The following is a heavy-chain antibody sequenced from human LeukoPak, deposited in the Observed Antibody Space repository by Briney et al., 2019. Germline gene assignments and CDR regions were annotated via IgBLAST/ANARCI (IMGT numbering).Heavy chain of an antibody. Sequence: GGSLRLSCTASDFAFTSSGMSWVRQVPGTGLEWVSSISATGLSTYYADSVKGRFTVSRDNSKNTLYLQMNSLRAADTAVYYCAKGRLAHDYWGQGTLVTVSS. D-gene: IGHD3-10*01. CDR2: ISATGLST. CDR1: DFAFTSSG. CDR3: AKGRLAHDY. J-gene: IGHJ4*02. V-gene: IGHV3-23*01.